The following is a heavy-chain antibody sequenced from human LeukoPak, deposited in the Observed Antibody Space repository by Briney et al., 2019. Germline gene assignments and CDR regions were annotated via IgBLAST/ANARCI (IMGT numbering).Heavy chain of an antibody. CDR1: GFTFSSYA. CDR2: IDSDGSPT. Sequence: GGSLRLSCAASGFTFSSYAMSWVRQAPGKGLEWVSRIDSDGSPTTYADSVEGRFTISRDNAHNTLYLQMNSLTAEDTAVYFCARESQQYWSVGALDVWGQGTTVTVSS. D-gene: IGHD2/OR15-2a*01. CDR3: ARESQQYWSVGALDV. V-gene: IGHV3-74*01. J-gene: IGHJ6*02.